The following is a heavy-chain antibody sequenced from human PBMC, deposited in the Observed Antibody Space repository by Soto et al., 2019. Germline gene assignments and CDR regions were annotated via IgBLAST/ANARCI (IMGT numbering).Heavy chain of an antibody. Sequence: GGSLRLSCAASGFTFSSYAMSWVRQAPGRGLEWVSAISGSGGSTYYADSVKGRFTISRDNSKNTLYLQMNRLRAEDTAVYYCAKDPRYYDSSGYPNWFDPWGQGTLVTVSS. D-gene: IGHD3-22*01. CDR1: GFTFSSYA. CDR3: AKDPRYYDSSGYPNWFDP. V-gene: IGHV3-23*01. J-gene: IGHJ5*02. CDR2: ISGSGGST.